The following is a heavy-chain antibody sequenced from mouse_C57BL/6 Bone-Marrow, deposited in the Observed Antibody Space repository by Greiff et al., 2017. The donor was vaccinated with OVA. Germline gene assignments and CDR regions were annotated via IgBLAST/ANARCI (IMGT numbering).Heavy chain of an antibody. Sequence: QVQLKESGAELARPGASVKLSCKASGYTFTSYGISWVKQRTGQGLEWIGEIYPRSGNNYYNEKFKGKATLTADKSSSTAYMEIRSLTSEDSAVYFCARRWFLDYWGQGTTLTVSS. J-gene: IGHJ2*01. V-gene: IGHV1-81*01. D-gene: IGHD1-1*02. CDR3: ARRWFLDY. CDR2: IYPRSGNN. CDR1: GYTFTSYG.